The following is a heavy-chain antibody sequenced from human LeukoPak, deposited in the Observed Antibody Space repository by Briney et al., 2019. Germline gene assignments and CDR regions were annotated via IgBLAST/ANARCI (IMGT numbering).Heavy chain of an antibody. CDR3: ATGRGSYGGHYYGMDV. V-gene: IGHV4-39*01. CDR2: IYYSGST. CDR1: GGSISGSSYY. D-gene: IGHD1-26*01. J-gene: IGHJ6*02. Sequence: SETLSLTCTVSGGSISGSSYYWGWIRQPPGKGLEWIGSIYYSGSTYHNPSLKSRVTISVDMSKNQFSLKLSSVTAADTAVYYCATGRGSYGGHYYGMDVWGQGTTVTVSS.